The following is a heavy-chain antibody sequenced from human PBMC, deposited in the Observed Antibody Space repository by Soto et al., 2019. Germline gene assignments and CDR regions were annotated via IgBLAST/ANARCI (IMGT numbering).Heavy chain of an antibody. J-gene: IGHJ3*02. D-gene: IGHD6-13*01. Sequence: SGPTLVNPTHTRTLTCTFSGFSLSTSGMRVSWIRQPPGKALEWLARIDWDDDKFYSTSLKTRLTISKDTSKNQVVLTMTNMDPVDTATYYCARMGSSWGDAFDIWGQGTMVTVSS. CDR2: IDWDDDK. CDR3: ARMGSSWGDAFDI. CDR1: GFSLSTSGMR. V-gene: IGHV2-70*04.